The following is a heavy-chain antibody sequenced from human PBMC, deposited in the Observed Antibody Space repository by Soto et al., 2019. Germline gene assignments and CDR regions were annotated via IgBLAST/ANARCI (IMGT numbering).Heavy chain of an antibody. V-gene: IGHV1-69*01. CDR2: IIPIPGTA. CDR3: ARSQGSSTSLEIYYYYYYGMDV. J-gene: IGHJ6*02. Sequence: QVPLVQSGAEVKKPGSSVKVSCKASGGTFSSYAISWVRQAPGQRLEWMGGIIPIPGTANYAQKFQGRVTITADESTSTAYMELSSLRSEDTAVYYCARSQGSSTSLEIYYYYYYGMDVWGQGTTVTVSS. D-gene: IGHD2-2*01. CDR1: GGTFSSYA.